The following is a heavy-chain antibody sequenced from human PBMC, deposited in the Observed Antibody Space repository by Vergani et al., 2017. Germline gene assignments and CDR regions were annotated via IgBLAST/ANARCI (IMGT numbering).Heavy chain of an antibody. V-gene: IGHV4-59*01. J-gene: IGHJ6*03. CDR2: IYYSGST. Sequence: QVQLQESGPGLVKPSETLSLTCTVSGGSISSYYWSWIRQPPGKGLEWIGYIYYSGSTNYNPFLKSLVTISVDTSKNQFSLKLSSVTAADTAVYYCARGATRYYYYYMDVWGKGTTVTVSS. CDR3: ARGATRYYYYYMDV. D-gene: IGHD2-15*01. CDR1: GGSISSYY.